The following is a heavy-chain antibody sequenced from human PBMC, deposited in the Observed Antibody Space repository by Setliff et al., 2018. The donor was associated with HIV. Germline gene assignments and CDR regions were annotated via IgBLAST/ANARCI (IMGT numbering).Heavy chain of an antibody. CDR2: ISPHSGDK. V-gene: IGHV1-2*02. CDR3: ARQLSNSLDL. D-gene: IGHD7-27*01. Sequence: ASVKVSCKASGYTFTDYFMHWVRQAPGQGLEWMGWISPHSGDKNILQRFRGRVTMTTDTSFSTAYMELSGLRSDDTAMYYCARQLSNSLDLWGQGTLVTVSS. J-gene: IGHJ5*02. CDR1: GYTFTDYF.